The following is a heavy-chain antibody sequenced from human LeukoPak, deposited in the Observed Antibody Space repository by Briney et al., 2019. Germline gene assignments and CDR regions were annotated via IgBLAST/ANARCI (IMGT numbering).Heavy chain of an antibody. CDR2: IKQDGSEK. V-gene: IGHV3-7*03. J-gene: IGHJ6*02. D-gene: IGHD4-17*01. CDR3: ARRNGDYYSYYGMDV. Sequence: PGGSLRLSCAASGFTFSSYWMSWVRQAPGKGLEWVANIKQDGSEKYYVASVKGRFTISRDNAKNSLYLQMNSLRAEDTAVYYCARRNGDYYSYYGMDVWGQGTTVTVSS. CDR1: GFTFSSYW.